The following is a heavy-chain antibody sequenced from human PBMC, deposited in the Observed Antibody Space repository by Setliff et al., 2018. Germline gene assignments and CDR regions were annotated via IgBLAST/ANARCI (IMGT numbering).Heavy chain of an antibody. CDR1: GGSITSGSYY. J-gene: IGHJ5*02. D-gene: IGHD1-20*01. CDR2: IFPTGTT. CDR3: ARYNSSAACFDL. Sequence: SETLSLTCAVSGGSITSGSYYWSWIRQPAGEGLEWIGRIFPTGTTNYNPDLKSRVTMSVDTSKKRFSLMLRSVTAADTAIYYCARYNSSAACFDLWGPGTLVTVSS. V-gene: IGHV4-61*02.